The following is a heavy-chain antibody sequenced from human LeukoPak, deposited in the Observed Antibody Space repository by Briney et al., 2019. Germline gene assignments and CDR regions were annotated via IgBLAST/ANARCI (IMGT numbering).Heavy chain of an antibody. D-gene: IGHD6-19*01. CDR1: GFTFSSYG. V-gene: IGHV3-33*01. CDR2: IWYDGSNK. J-gene: IGHJ4*02. Sequence: SLRLSCAASGFTFSSYGMHWVRQAPGKGLEWVAVIWYDGSNKYYADSVKGRFTISRDNSKNTLYLQMNSLRAEDTAVYYCASQTDSSGWYGFDYWGQGTLVTVSS. CDR3: ASQTDSSGWYGFDY.